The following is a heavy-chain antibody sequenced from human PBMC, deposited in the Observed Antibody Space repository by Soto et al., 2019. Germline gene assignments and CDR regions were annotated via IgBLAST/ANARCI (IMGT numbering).Heavy chain of an antibody. CDR3: AREVWFGELSYFDY. Sequence: SVKVSCKASGGTFSSYAISWLRQAPGQGLEWMGGIIPIFGTANYAQKFQGRVTITADKSTSTAYMELSSLRSEDTAVYYCAREVWFGELSYFDYWGQGTLVTVSS. V-gene: IGHV1-69*06. J-gene: IGHJ4*02. CDR1: GGTFSSYA. CDR2: IIPIFGTA. D-gene: IGHD3-10*01.